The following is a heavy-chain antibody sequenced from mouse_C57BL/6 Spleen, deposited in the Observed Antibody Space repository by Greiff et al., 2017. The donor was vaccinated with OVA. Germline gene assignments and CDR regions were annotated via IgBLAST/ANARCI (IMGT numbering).Heavy chain of an antibody. CDR1: GFTFSDYG. CDR2: ISSGSSTI. CDR3: AKTGTENYYFDY. J-gene: IGHJ2*01. D-gene: IGHD4-1*01. V-gene: IGHV5-17*01. Sequence: EVKLMESGGGLVKPGGSLKLSCAASGFTFSDYGMHWVRQAPEKGLEWVAYISSGSSTIYYADTVKGRFTISRDNAKNTLFLQMTSLRSEDTAMYYCAKTGTENYYFDYWGQGTTLTVSS.